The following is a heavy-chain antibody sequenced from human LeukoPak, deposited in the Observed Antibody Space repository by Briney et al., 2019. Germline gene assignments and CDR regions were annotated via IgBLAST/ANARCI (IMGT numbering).Heavy chain of an antibody. D-gene: IGHD2/OR15-2a*01. V-gene: IGHV4-31*03. CDR2: IYYSGST. J-gene: IGHJ4*02. CDR1: GGSISSGGYY. Sequence: NPSETLSLTCIVSGGSISSGGYYWSWIRQHPGKGLEWIGYIYYSGSTYYNPSLKSRVTISVDTSKNQFSLKLSSVTAADTAVYYCAREARNGNIDYWGQGTLVTVSS. CDR3: AREARNGNIDY.